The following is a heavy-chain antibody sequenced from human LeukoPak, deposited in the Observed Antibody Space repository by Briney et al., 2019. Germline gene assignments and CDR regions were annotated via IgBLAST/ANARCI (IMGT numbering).Heavy chain of an antibody. CDR1: GASVSSASY. J-gene: IGHJ5*02. V-gene: IGHV4-61*01. Sequence: SETLSLTCTVSGASVSSASYWTWIRQPPGKGVEWIAHIYNGVNANYNPSLKSRVTISVDTSKDQFSLRLNSVTAADTAVYYCARSRAFNSGAFDPWGQGSLVTVSS. CDR2: IYNGVNA. CDR3: ARSRAFNSGAFDP. D-gene: IGHD1-26*01.